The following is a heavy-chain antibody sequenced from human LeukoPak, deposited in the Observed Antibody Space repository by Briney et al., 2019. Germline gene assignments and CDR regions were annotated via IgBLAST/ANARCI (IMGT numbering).Heavy chain of an antibody. CDR3: ARAFSGTYFWFDP. V-gene: IGHV4-30-4*01. CDR2: IYYGGST. Sequence: SETLSLTCTVSGGSISSGDYFWSWIRQPPGKGLEWIGYIYYGGSTYYNPSLKSRVTISGDTSKNQFSLNLSSVTAADTAVYYCARAFSGTYFWFDPWGQGTLVTVSS. J-gene: IGHJ5*02. CDR1: GGSISSGDYF. D-gene: IGHD1-26*01.